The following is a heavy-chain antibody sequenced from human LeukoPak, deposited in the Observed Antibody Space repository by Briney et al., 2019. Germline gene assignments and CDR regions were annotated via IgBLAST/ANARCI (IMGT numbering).Heavy chain of an antibody. CDR2: ISGSGSRT. V-gene: IGHV3-23*01. D-gene: IGHD2-2*01. CDR3: AKDLRYCSSTTCYYSGMDV. Sequence: GGSLRLSCAASGFTFSTYGMSWVRQAPGKGLEWVSGISGSGSRTYHADSVKGRFTISRDNSKNTLYLQMNSLRAEDTAVYYCAKDLRYCSSTTCYYSGMDVWGQGTTVTVSS. J-gene: IGHJ6*02. CDR1: GFTFSTYG.